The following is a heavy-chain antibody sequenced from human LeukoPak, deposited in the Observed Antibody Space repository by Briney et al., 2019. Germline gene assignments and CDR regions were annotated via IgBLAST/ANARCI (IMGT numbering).Heavy chain of an antibody. D-gene: IGHD6-19*01. CDR1: GYIFNGYY. V-gene: IGHV1-3*01. CDR3: ARSPRSGWYWDY. J-gene: IGHJ4*02. Sequence: GASVKVSCKASGYIFNGYYMHWVRQAPGQGLEWMGWINAGNGDTKYPQSFQGRVTITRDASASTAYMEVSSLRSEDTTVYYCARSPRSGWYWDYWGQGTLVTVSS. CDR2: INAGNGDT.